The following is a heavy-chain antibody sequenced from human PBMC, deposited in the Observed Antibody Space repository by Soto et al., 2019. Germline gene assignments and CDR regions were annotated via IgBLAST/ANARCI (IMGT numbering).Heavy chain of an antibody. D-gene: IGHD6-13*01. CDR3: ARDLVGLLGQELVRWFDP. CDR1: GGSISSGDYY. J-gene: IGHJ5*02. V-gene: IGHV4-30-4*01. Sequence: SETLSLTCPVSGGSISSGDYYWSWIRQPPGKGLEWIGYIYYSGSTYYNPSLKSRVIISVDTSKNQFSLKLSSVTAADTAVYYCARDLVGLLGQELVRWFDPWGQGTLVTVSS. CDR2: IYYSGST.